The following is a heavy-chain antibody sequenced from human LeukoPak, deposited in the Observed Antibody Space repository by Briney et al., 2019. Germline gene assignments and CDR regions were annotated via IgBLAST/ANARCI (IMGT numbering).Heavy chain of an antibody. V-gene: IGHV3-23*01. CDR2: ISGSGGST. CDR1: GFTFSSYA. D-gene: IGHD3-3*01. Sequence: SGGSLRLSCAACGFTFSSYAMSWVRQAPGKGLEWVSVISGSGGSTYSADSVKGRFTISRDNSKNTLYLQMNTLTAEDTAVDYCAKSVPSDDFWSGYLGWFDPWGQGTLVTVSS. J-gene: IGHJ5*02. CDR3: AKSVPSDDFWSGYLGWFDP.